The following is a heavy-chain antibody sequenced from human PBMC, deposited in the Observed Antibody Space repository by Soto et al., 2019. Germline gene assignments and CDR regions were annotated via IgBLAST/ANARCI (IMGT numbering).Heavy chain of an antibody. CDR1: GYTFTGYY. V-gene: IGHV1-2*04. D-gene: IGHD3-10*01. Sequence: GASVKLSCKASGYTFTGYYMHWVRQAPGQGLEWMGWINPNSGGTNYAQKFQGWVTMTRDTSISTAYMELSRLRSDDTAVYYCARTNVGSSHNAMDVWGKGTTVTVSS. J-gene: IGHJ6*04. CDR3: ARTNVGSSHNAMDV. CDR2: INPNSGGT.